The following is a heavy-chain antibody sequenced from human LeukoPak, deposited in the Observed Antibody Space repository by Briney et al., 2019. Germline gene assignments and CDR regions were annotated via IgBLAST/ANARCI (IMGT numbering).Heavy chain of an antibody. CDR1: GGSFSNYV. Sequence: SVKVSCKASGGSFSNYVITWVRQAPGQGLEWMGRIIPVLGVSNFARTFQGRVTITADKSTNTAHMELSRLESGDTAVYYCTREGVYAPDGSGYHRDAFDIWGQGTVVIVSS. CDR3: TREGVYAPDGSGYHRDAFDI. J-gene: IGHJ3*02. V-gene: IGHV1-69*04. CDR2: IIPVLGVS. D-gene: IGHD3-22*01.